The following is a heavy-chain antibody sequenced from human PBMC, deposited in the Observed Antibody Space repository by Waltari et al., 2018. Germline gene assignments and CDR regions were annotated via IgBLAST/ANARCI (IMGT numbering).Heavy chain of an antibody. CDR1: GSSISSGYY. J-gene: IGHJ4*02. Sequence: QVQLQESGPGLVKPSETLSLTCTASGSSISSGYYWGWIRQPPGKGLEWIGSIYHSGSTYYNPSLKSRVTISVDTSKNQFSLKLSSVTAADTAVYYCASTAVNHDYWGQGTLVTVSS. D-gene: IGHD4-17*01. CDR2: IYHSGST. CDR3: ASTAVNHDY. V-gene: IGHV4-38-2*02.